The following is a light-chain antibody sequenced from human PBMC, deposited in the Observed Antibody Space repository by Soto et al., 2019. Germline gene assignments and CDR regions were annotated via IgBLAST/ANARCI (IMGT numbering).Light chain of an antibody. J-gene: IGLJ2*01. V-gene: IGLV1-44*01. CDR1: SSNIGSNT. Sequence: QSVLTQPPSASGTPGQRVTISCSGSSSNIGSNTVNWYQQLPGTAPKFLIYNNNQRPSAVPARFSGSKYGASASLATSGLXXXXXXDYYCAAWDDSPNGVLFGGGTKLTV. CDR3: AAWDDSPNGVL. CDR2: NNN.